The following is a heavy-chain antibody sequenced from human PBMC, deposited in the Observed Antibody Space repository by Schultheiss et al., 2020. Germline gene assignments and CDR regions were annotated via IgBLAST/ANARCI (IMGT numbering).Heavy chain of an antibody. V-gene: IGHV3-7*01. Sequence: GASLRLSCAASGFTFSSYWMSWVRQAPGKGLEWVANIKQDGSEKYYVDSVKGRFTISRDNAKNSLYLQMNSLRAEDTAVYYCARSYYDSSGYYTDYYAIDYWGQGTLVTVSS. D-gene: IGHD3-22*01. CDR2: IKQDGSEK. J-gene: IGHJ4*02. CDR3: ARSYYDSSGYYTDYYAIDY. CDR1: GFTFSSYW.